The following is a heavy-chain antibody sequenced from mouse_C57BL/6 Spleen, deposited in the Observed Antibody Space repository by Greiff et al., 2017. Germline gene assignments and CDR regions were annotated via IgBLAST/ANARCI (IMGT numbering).Heavy chain of an antibody. J-gene: IGHJ1*03. CDR2: ISSGSSTI. CDR1: GFTFSDYG. Sequence: EVKLMESGGGLVKPGGSLKLSCAASGFTFSDYGMHWVRQAPEKGLEWVAYISSGSSTIYYADTVKGRFTISRDNAKNTLFLQMTSLRSEDTAMYYCARTYYYGSSYGYFDVWGTGTTVTVSS. D-gene: IGHD1-1*01. V-gene: IGHV5-17*01. CDR3: ARTYYYGSSYGYFDV.